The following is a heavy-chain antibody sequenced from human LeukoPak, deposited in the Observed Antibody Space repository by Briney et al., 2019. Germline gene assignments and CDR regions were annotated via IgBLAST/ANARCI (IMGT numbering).Heavy chain of an antibody. D-gene: IGHD6-6*01. Sequence: SETLSLTCAVNGGSFSSYFWSWIRQPPGKGLEWIGEINHSGSTNYNPSLKSRVTISIDTSKNQFSLRLTSVTAADTAVYYCARAGFALAPHRGTPFDYWGQRTLVTVSS. J-gene: IGHJ4*02. CDR2: INHSGST. CDR3: ARAGFALAPHRGTPFDY. V-gene: IGHV4-34*01. CDR1: GGSFSSYF.